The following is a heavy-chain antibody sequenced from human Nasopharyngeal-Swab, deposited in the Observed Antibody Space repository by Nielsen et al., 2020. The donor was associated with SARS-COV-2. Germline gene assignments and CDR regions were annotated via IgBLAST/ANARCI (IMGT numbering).Heavy chain of an antibody. Sequence: GGSLRLSCAASGFTFSSYAMHWVCQAPGKGLEWVAVISHDGSKKYYADSVKGRFTISRDNSKNTLYLQMNSLRAEDTAVYYCARDQGSSWYTYYYYYGMDVWGQGTTVTVSS. V-gene: IGHV3-30-3*01. D-gene: IGHD6-13*01. CDR3: ARDQGSSWYTYYYYYGMDV. CDR1: GFTFSSYA. J-gene: IGHJ6*02. CDR2: ISHDGSKK.